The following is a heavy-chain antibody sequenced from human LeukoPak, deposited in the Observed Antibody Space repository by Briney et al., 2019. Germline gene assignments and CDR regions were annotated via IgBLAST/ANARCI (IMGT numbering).Heavy chain of an antibody. CDR3: TRYGHRGVRPGRFDN. V-gene: IGHV3-49*04. CDR2: IRSTGYGGTT. D-gene: IGHD3-10*01. Sequence: GGSLRLSCTTSGFTFGDYAMSWVRQAPGKGLEWVGFIRSTGYGGTTEYAASVRGRITISRDDSRNIAYLQMNSLKTEDTAVYLCTRYGHRGVRPGRFDNWGQGTLVTVSP. CDR1: GFTFGDYA. J-gene: IGHJ4*02.